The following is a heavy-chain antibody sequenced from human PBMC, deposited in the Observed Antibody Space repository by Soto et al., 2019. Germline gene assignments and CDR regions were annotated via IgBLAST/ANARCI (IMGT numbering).Heavy chain of an antibody. J-gene: IGHJ4*02. CDR3: ARILGAS. D-gene: IGHD2-15*01. CDR1: GFTFRRYW. CDR2: INTDGSST. V-gene: IGHV3-74*01. Sequence: GGSLRLSCAASGFTFRRYWMHWVRQAPGKGLVWVSRINTDGSSTSYADSVKGRFTVSRDNAKDMVYLQMNSLRAEDTAVYYCARILGASWGQGTLVTVSS.